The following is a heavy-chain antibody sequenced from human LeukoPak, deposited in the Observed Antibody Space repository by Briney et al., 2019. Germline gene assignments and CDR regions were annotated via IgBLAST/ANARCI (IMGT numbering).Heavy chain of an antibody. CDR1: GFTFSSYW. Sequence: PGGSLRLSCAASGFTFSSYWMSWVRQAPGKGLERVANIKQDGSEKYYVDSVKGRFTISRDNAKNSLYLQMNSLRAEDTAVYYCARDYYGSGSPSDYWGQGTLVTVSS. V-gene: IGHV3-7*01. CDR2: IKQDGSEK. J-gene: IGHJ4*02. D-gene: IGHD3-10*01. CDR3: ARDYYGSGSPSDY.